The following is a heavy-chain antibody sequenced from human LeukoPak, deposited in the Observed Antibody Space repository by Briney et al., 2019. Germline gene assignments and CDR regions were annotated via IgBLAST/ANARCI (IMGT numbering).Heavy chain of an antibody. CDR3: ARDSGSSGPDY. V-gene: IGHV4-31*03. CDR2: IYYSGSA. D-gene: IGHD6-19*01. CDR1: GDSISSGGYY. Sequence: KSSQTLSLTCTVSGDSISSGGYYWNWIRQHPGKDLEWIGYIYYSGSAYYNPSLKSRVTISVDTSKNQFSLTLRSVTAADTAVYYCARDSGSSGPDYWGQGILVTVSS. J-gene: IGHJ4*02.